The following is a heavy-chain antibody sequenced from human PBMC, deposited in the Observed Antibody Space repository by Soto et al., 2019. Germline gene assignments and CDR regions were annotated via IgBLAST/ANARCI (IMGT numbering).Heavy chain of an antibody. CDR2: IYHSGST. D-gene: IGHD6-13*01. CDR1: GGSISSSNW. Sequence: QVQLQESGPGLVKPSGTLSLTCAVSGGSISSSNWWSWVRQPPGKGLEWIGEIYHSGSTNYNPSHKSRVTISGDKAKNRVTRKRGSVTAADTAVYYCARAAMGGSSWPFDYWGQGTLVTVSS. CDR3: ARAAMGGSSWPFDY. V-gene: IGHV4-4*02. J-gene: IGHJ4*02.